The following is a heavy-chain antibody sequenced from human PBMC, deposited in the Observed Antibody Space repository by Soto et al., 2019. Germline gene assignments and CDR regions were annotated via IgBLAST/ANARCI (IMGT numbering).Heavy chain of an antibody. V-gene: IGHV4-34*01. Sequence: SETLSLTCAVYGGSFTGYHWSWIRQPPGKGLEWIGEINHSGSTNYNPSLKSRVTISLDRSKNQFSLKLSSVTAADTAVYYCAGGYDSSVFDIWGQGTMVTVSS. CDR3: AGGYDSSVFDI. J-gene: IGHJ3*02. CDR1: GGSFTGYH. D-gene: IGHD6-13*01. CDR2: INHSGST.